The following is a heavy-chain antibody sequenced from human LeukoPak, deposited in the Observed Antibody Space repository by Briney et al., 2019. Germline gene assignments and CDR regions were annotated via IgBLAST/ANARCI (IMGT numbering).Heavy chain of an antibody. CDR3: ARHGSSRWSTFYFDY. CDR2: IYSSGST. V-gene: IGHV4-4*07. CDR1: GGSISSYY. Sequence: PSETLSLTCTVSGGSISSYYWSWVRQPAGKGLEWIGRIYSSGSTSYNPSLKSRVTISVDTSKNQFPLNLSSVTAADTAVYYCARHGSSRWSTFYFDYWGQGTLVTVSS. J-gene: IGHJ4*02. D-gene: IGHD6-13*01.